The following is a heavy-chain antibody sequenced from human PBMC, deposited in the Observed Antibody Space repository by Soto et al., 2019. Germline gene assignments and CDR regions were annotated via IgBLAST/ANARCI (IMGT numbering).Heavy chain of an antibody. V-gene: IGHV3-30-3*01. D-gene: IGHD1-26*01. J-gene: IGHJ4*02. Sequence: QVQLVESGGGVVQPGRSLRLSCAASGFTFSSYAMHWVRQAPGTGLEWVAVISYDGSNKYYADSVKGRFTISRDNSKNTLYLQMNSLSSEDTAVYYCARILGVGATDYWGQGTLVTVSS. CDR1: GFTFSSYA. CDR3: ARILGVGATDY. CDR2: ISYDGSNK.